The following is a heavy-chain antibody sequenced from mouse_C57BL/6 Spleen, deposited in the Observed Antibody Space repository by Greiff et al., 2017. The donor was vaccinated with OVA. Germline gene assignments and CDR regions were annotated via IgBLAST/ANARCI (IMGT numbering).Heavy chain of an antibody. CDR1: GYTFTSYW. Sequence: QVQLQQPGAELVKPGASVKLSCKASGYTFTSYWMHWVKQRPGQGLEWIGMIHPNSGSINYNEKFKSKATLTVDKSSSTAYMQLSSLTSEDSAVYYCARGVYSFHYFDYWGQGTTLTVSS. J-gene: IGHJ2*01. D-gene: IGHD1-1*01. CDR3: ARGVYSFHYFDY. CDR2: IHPNSGSI. V-gene: IGHV1-64*01.